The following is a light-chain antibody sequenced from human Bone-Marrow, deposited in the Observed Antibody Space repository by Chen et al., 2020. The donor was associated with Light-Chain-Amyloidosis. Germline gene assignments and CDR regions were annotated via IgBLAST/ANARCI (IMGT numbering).Light chain of an antibody. J-gene: IGKJ4*01. Sequence: EIVLTQSPGTLSLSPGEGANLSCRASQTISSNYLTWYQQKFGQAPRLLIYGSSSRATGIPDRFTGSGSGTDFTLTINRLEPEDFAVYYCQQYGTSPLTFSGGIKVEIK. CDR3: QQYGTSPLT. V-gene: IGKV3-20*01. CDR2: GSS. CDR1: QTISSNY.